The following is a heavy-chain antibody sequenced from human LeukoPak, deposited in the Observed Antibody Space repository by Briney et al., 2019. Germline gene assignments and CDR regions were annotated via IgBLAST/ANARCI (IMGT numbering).Heavy chain of an antibody. Sequence: PGGSLRLSCAASGFTFSTYAMSWVRQAPGKGLEWVSVISGSGGTTYYADSVKGRFTITRDNSKNTLYLQMNSLRAEDTAVYHCAKDRGYCSSTSCYISPPDYWGQGTLVTVSS. CDR1: GFTFSTYA. J-gene: IGHJ4*02. CDR3: AKDRGYCSSTSCYISPPDY. V-gene: IGHV3-23*01. D-gene: IGHD2-2*02. CDR2: ISGSGGTT.